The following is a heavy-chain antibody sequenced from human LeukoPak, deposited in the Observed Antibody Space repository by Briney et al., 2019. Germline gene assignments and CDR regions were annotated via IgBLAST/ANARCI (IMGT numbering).Heavy chain of an antibody. CDR3: AKDQAYYYGSGSERPLYYFDY. Sequence: GGSLRLSCAASGFTFSSYGMHWVRQAPGKGLERVAFTRYDGSNKYYADSVKGRFTISRDNSKNTLYLQMNSLRAEDTAVYYCAKDQAYYYGSGSERPLYYFDYWGQGTLVTVSS. J-gene: IGHJ4*02. V-gene: IGHV3-30*02. CDR2: TRYDGSNK. D-gene: IGHD3-10*01. CDR1: GFTFSSYG.